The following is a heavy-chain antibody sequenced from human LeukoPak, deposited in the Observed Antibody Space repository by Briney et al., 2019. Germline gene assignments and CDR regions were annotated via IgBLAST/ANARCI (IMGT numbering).Heavy chain of an antibody. J-gene: IGHJ4*02. CDR1: GGSISSSNW. D-gene: IGHD3-16*01. V-gene: IGHV4-4*02. Sequence: SETLSLTCAVSGGSISSSNWWSWVRQPPGQGLEWIGEIYHRGSTNYNPSLKSRVTISVDTSKNQFSLRLSSVTAADTAVYYCARGGVLKSVDYWGQGTLVAVSS. CDR3: ARGGVLKSVDY. CDR2: IYHRGST.